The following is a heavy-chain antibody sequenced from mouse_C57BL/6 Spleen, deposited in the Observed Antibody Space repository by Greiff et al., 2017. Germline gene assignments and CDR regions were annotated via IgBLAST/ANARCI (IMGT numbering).Heavy chain of an antibody. J-gene: IGHJ2*01. CDR1: GYTFTSYW. CDR2: IYPGSGST. D-gene: IGHD1-1*01. V-gene: IGHV1-55*01. Sequence: QVQLKQPGAELVKPGASVKLSCKASGYTFTSYWITWVKQRPGQGLEWIGDIYPGSGSTNYNEKFKSKATLTVDTSSSTAYLQLSSLTSEDSAVYYCARWTGDYGSICYFDYWGQGTTLTVSS. CDR3: ARWTGDYGSICYFDY.